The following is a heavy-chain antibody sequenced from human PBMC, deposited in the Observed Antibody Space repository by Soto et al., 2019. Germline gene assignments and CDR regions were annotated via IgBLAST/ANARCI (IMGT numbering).Heavy chain of an antibody. Sequence: GGSLRLSCAASGFRFSDHYMTWIRQAPGKGLEWVSKISGGGTTTHYADSVKGRFTVSRDNAKNSLYLQMNSLRAEDTAVYYCAGDPYYYGSAFWGQGTLVTVSS. CDR3: AGDPYYYGSAF. CDR2: ISGGGTTT. D-gene: IGHD3-10*01. V-gene: IGHV3-11*01. CDR1: GFRFSDHY. J-gene: IGHJ4*02.